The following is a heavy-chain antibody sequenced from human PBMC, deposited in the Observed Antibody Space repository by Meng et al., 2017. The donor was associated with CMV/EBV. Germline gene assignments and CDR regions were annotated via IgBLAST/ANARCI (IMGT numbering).Heavy chain of an antibody. V-gene: IGHV4-39*07. D-gene: IGHD2-2*01. J-gene: IGHJ4*02. CDR1: GGSISSRSYY. Sequence: SETLSLTCTVSGGSISSRSYYWGWIGQPPGKGLEWIGTIYYSGSTYYNPSLKSRVTISIDTSKHQFSLKLSSVTAADTAVYYCARGLKYQLVMSGRGYFDYWGQGTLVTVSS. CDR3: ARGLKYQLVMSGRGYFDY. CDR2: IYYSGST.